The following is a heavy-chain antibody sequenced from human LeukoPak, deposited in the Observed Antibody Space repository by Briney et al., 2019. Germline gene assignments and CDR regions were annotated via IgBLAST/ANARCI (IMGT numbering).Heavy chain of an antibody. J-gene: IGHJ4*02. V-gene: IGHV3-23*01. Sequence: GGSLRLSCAASGFTFSTYAINWVRQAPGKGLEWVSAISGRGDTRFYADPVKGRFTISRDNSKNTLYLQMNSLRAEDTAVYFCAKTDYSTGPYDFWGQGTLVTVSS. D-gene: IGHD4-11*01. CDR2: ISGRGDTR. CDR3: AKTDYSTGPYDF. CDR1: GFTFSTYA.